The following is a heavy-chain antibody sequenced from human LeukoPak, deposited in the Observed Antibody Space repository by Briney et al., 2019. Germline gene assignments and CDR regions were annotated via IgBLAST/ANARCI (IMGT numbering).Heavy chain of an antibody. D-gene: IGHD1-20*01. CDR3: ARDQELTGTTI. CDR2: ISSSGSTM. Sequence: GGSLRLSCAASGFTFSSYEMNWVRQAPGKGLEWVSYISSSGSTMYYADSVKGRFTISRDNAKNSLYLQMNSLRAEDTAVYYCARDQELTGTTIWGQGTLVTVSS. CDR1: GFTFSSYE. J-gene: IGHJ4*02. V-gene: IGHV3-48*03.